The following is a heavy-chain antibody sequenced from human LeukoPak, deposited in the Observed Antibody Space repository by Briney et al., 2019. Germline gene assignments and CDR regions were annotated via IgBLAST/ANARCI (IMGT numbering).Heavy chain of an antibody. Sequence: SETLSLTCAVYGGSFSGYYWSWIRQPPGKGLEWIGEINHSGSTNYNPSVKSRVTISVDTSKNQFSLKLSPVTAADTAVYYCASLRDEYYYDSSGYPIGYWGQGTLVTVSS. CDR2: INHSGST. CDR3: ASLRDEYYYDSSGYPIGY. J-gene: IGHJ4*02. D-gene: IGHD3-22*01. CDR1: GGSFSGYY. V-gene: IGHV4-34*01.